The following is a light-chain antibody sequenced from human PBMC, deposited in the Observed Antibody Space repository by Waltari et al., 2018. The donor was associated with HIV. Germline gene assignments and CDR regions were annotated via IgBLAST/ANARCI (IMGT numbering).Light chain of an antibody. CDR3: QVWDSNSFFF. V-gene: IGLV3-21*04. CDR2: YDR. Sequence: SYVLTQPPSVSVAPGGTATISCGGDNIGVKSVHWFQQKPGQAPVLVIYYDRDRPSGISERFSGSNPGNTATLTITGVEAGDEADYYCQVWDSNSFFFFGSGTKVTVL. CDR1: NIGVKS. J-gene: IGLJ1*01.